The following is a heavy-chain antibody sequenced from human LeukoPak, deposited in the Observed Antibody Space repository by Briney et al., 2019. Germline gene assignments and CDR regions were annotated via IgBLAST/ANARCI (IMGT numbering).Heavy chain of an antibody. CDR2: IYYSGNT. V-gene: IGHV4-59*01. Sequence: SETLSLTCTVSGGSISSYYWSWIRQPPGKGLEWIGYIYYSGNTKNNPSLKSRVTISVDTSKNQFSLKLSSVTAADTAVYYCARSHMFSSGWWEYYFDYWGQGTLVTVSS. CDR3: ARSHMFSSGWWEYYFDY. J-gene: IGHJ4*02. CDR1: GGSISSYY. D-gene: IGHD6-19*01.